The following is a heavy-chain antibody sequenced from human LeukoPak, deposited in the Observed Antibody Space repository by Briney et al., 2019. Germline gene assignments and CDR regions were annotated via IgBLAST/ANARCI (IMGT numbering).Heavy chain of an antibody. J-gene: IGHJ4*02. CDR3: AKDIRQQLVQDY. Sequence: GGSLRLSCAASGFTFDDYAMHWVRQAPGKGLEWVSGISWNSGSIGYADSVKGRFTISRDNSKNSLYLQMNSLRTEDTALYYCAKDIRQQLVQDYWGQGTLVTVSS. CDR2: ISWNSGSI. CDR1: GFTFDDYA. V-gene: IGHV3-9*01. D-gene: IGHD6-13*01.